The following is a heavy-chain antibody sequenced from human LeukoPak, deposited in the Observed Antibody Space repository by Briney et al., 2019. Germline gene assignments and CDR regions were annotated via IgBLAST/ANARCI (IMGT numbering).Heavy chain of an antibody. J-gene: IGHJ4*02. V-gene: IGHV3-7*01. CDR2: IKQDGSEK. CDR1: GFTFSSYW. CDR3: ARDPGIDSSSWYVGGFDY. D-gene: IGHD6-13*01. Sequence: GGSLRLSCAASGFTFSSYWMSWVRQAPGRGLEWVANIKQDGSEKYYVDSVKGRFTISRDNAKNSLYLQMNSLRAEDTAVYYCARDPGIDSSSWYVGGFDYWGQGTLVTVSS.